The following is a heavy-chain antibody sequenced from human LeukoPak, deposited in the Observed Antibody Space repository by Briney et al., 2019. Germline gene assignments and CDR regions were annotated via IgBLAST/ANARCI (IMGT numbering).Heavy chain of an antibody. D-gene: IGHD3-10*01. Sequence: GGSLRLSCAASGFAFSTYGMHWVRQAPGKGLEWVAVISYDGSNKYYADSVKGRFTISRDNSKNTLYLQMNSLRGEDRAVYYCAKDVVWFGEPYGVDVWGQGTTVTVSS. CDR2: ISYDGSNK. CDR1: GFAFSTYG. J-gene: IGHJ6*02. CDR3: AKDVVWFGEPYGVDV. V-gene: IGHV3-30*18.